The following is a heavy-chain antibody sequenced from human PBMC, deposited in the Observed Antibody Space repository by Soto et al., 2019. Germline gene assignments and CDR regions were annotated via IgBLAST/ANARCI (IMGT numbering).Heavy chain of an antibody. CDR2: IYYSGST. CDR3: ARDFRPMVRGVPYYYYGMDV. CDR1: GGSISSGGYY. D-gene: IGHD3-10*01. J-gene: IGHJ6*02. Sequence: PSETLSLTCTVSGGSISSGGYYWSWIRQHPGKGLEWIGYIYYSGSTYYNPSLKSRVTISVDTSKNQFSLKLSSVTAADTAVYYCARDFRPMVRGVPYYYYGMDVWGQGTTVTVS. V-gene: IGHV4-31*03.